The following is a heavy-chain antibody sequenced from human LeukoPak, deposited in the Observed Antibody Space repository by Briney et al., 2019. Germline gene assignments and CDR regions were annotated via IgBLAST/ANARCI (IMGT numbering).Heavy chain of an antibody. CDR1: GFTFSSYE. Sequence: GGSLRLSCAASGFTFSSYEMNWVHQAPGKGLEWVSYISSSGSTIYYADSVKGRFTISRDNAKNSLYLQMNSLRAEDTAVYYCARDGPNGMDVWGQGTTVTVSS. J-gene: IGHJ6*02. CDR2: ISSSGSTI. CDR3: ARDGPNGMDV. V-gene: IGHV3-48*03.